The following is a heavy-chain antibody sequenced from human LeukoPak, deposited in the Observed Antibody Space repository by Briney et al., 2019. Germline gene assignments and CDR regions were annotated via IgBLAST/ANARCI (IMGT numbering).Heavy chain of an antibody. Sequence: ASVKVPCKASGYTFTGYYLHWVRQAPGQGLEWVGLIDPKSGDTNYALKFRGRVTMTRDTSISTVYMELSRLRIDDTAVYYCARVRYRLAETYIDYWGQGTLVTVSS. J-gene: IGHJ4*02. CDR3: ARVRYRLAETYIDY. CDR2: IDPKSGDT. V-gene: IGHV1-2*02. CDR1: GYTFTGYY. D-gene: IGHD3-16*01.